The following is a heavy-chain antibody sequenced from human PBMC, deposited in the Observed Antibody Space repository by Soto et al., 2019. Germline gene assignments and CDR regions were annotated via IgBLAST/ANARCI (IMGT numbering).Heavy chain of an antibody. CDR2: ITHGGTT. CDR1: GGSLSNYY. Sequence: SETLSLTCAVYGGSLSNYYWSWIRQPPGKWLEWIGEITHGGTTNYNPSLKSRVTISLHTSKTQLSLNLTSVTAADPAVYFSTRVSMPYYVHTSGQSYYDFWGRGTLVTVSS. CDR3: TRVSMPYYVHTSGQSYYDF. D-gene: IGHD3-22*01. V-gene: IGHV4-34*01. J-gene: IGHJ4*02.